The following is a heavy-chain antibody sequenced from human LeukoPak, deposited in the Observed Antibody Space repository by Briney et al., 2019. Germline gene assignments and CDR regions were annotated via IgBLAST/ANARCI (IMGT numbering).Heavy chain of an antibody. Sequence: GGSLRLSCAASGFTFSSYEMNWVRQAPGKGLEWVSYISSSGSTIYYADSVKGRFTISRDNAKNSLYLQMNSLRAEDTAVYYCARGSSGITMIVVDTPFDPWGQGTLVTVSS. J-gene: IGHJ5*02. D-gene: IGHD3-22*01. CDR2: ISSSGSTI. V-gene: IGHV3-48*03. CDR3: ARGSSGITMIVVDTPFDP. CDR1: GFTFSSYE.